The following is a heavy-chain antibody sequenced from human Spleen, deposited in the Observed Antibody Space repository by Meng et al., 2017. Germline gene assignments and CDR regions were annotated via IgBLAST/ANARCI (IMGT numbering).Heavy chain of an antibody. CDR1: GGSFSDYY. D-gene: IGHD4-11*01. CDR2: INHSGST. Sequence: QGHRQESGPGRVKPSGTLSLTCVVSGGSFSDYYWSWIRQPPGKGLEWIGEINHSGSTNYNPSLESRATISVDTSQNNLSLKLSSVTAADSAVYYCARGPTTMAHDIDYWGQGTLVTVSS. V-gene: IGHV4-34*01. J-gene: IGHJ4*02. CDR3: ARGPTTMAHDIDY.